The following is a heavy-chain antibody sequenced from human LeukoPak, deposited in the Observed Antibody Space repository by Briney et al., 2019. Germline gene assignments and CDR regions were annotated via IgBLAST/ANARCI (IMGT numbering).Heavy chain of an antibody. CDR2: ITAIDGRT. CDR3: AKDRRGPAAGTWYFDS. D-gene: IGHD6-13*01. J-gene: IGHJ4*02. V-gene: IGHV3-23*01. CDR1: GFTFSSTT. Sequence: GGSLRLSCVASGFTFSSTTMGWVRQAPGRGLEWVSSITAIDGRTYYADSVRGRFTISRDNSKNTVYLQLNSLRAGDTAIYYCAKDRRGPAAGTWYFDSWGQGTLVTVSS.